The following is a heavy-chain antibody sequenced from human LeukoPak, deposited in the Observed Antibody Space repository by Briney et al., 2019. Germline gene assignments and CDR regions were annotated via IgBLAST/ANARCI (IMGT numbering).Heavy chain of an antibody. V-gene: IGHV1-8*03. D-gene: IGHD3-3*01. CDR3: AGDVYYDFWSGYYRGAFDI. Sequence: ASVKVSCKASGYTFTSYDINWVRQATGQGLEWMGWMNPNSGNTGYAQKFQGRVTITRNTSISTAYMELSSLRSEDTAVYYCAGDVYYDFWSGYYRGAFDIWGQGTMVTVSS. CDR2: MNPNSGNT. J-gene: IGHJ3*02. CDR1: GYTFTSYD.